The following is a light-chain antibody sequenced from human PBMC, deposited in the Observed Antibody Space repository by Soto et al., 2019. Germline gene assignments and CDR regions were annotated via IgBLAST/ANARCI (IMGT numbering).Light chain of an antibody. CDR3: QQYGSSPGT. V-gene: IGKV3-20*01. J-gene: IGKJ2*01. CDR1: QSVSGNY. Sequence: DIVLTQSPGTLSLSPGERATLSCRASQSVSGNYFAWYQQKPGQAPRLLIYAVSGRATGIPDRFSGSGSGTDFTLTISRLEPEDFAVYYCQQYGSSPGTFGQGTNLEIK. CDR2: AVS.